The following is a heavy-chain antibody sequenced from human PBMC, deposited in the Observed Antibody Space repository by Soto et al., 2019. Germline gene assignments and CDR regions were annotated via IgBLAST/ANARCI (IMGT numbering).Heavy chain of an antibody. D-gene: IGHD1-1*01. CDR3: AMECAYYYHGMDV. J-gene: IGHJ6*02. CDR2: MNPNSGNT. Sequence: ASVEVSCKASGYTFSSYDINWVRQATGQWVELMGWMNPNSGNTGXXQKFQCRVXMTRKASVSSAXMELSSVRSEDTAVYYRAMECAYYYHGMDVXX. V-gene: IGHV1-8*01. CDR1: GYTFSSYD.